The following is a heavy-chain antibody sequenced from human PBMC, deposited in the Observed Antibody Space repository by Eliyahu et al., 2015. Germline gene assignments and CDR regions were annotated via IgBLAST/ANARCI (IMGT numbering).Heavy chain of an antibody. J-gene: IGHJ4*02. CDR2: INHSGNT. CDR3: AREVLRRTGVQQWTRSQFYFDY. V-gene: IGHV4-34*01. D-gene: IGHD6-19*01. CDR1: GGSFSGNY. Sequence: QVQLQQWGAGLLKPSETLSLTCAXXGGSFSGNYWNWXRQPPEKGLEWIGEINHSGNTNYNPSLKSRVTISVDTSKNQFSLQLTSVTAADTAVYYCAREVLRRTGVQQWTRSQFYFDYWGQGSLVTVSS.